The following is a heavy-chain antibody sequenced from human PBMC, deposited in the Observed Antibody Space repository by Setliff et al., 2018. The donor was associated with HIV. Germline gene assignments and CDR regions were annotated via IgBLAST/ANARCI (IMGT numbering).Heavy chain of an antibody. CDR2: INHSGST. J-gene: IGHJ4*02. CDR3: ARGAPYCNHGICHLFDY. Sequence: SETLSLTCTVSGGSINSGASYWSWIRQPPGKGLEWIGEINHSGSTNYNPSLKSRVTISVDTSKNQFSLRLSSVTAADTAVYYCARGAPYCNHGICHLFDYWGQGNLVTVSS. V-gene: IGHV4-34*01. CDR1: GGSINSGASY. D-gene: IGHD2-8*01.